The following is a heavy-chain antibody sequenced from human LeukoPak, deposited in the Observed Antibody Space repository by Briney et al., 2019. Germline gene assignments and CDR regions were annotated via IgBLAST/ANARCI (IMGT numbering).Heavy chain of an antibody. J-gene: IGHJ4*02. D-gene: IGHD3-22*01. CDR3: VRVDTSGYYYELSFDY. Sequence: GGSLRLSCAASGFTFSSYWMSWVRQAPGKGLEWVANTKKDGSEKEYVDSVKGRFTISRDNAKNSLHLQMNSLRVEDTAVYYCVRVDTSGYYYELSFDYRGQGSLVTVSS. CDR2: TKKDGSEK. CDR1: GFTFSSYW. V-gene: IGHV3-7*01.